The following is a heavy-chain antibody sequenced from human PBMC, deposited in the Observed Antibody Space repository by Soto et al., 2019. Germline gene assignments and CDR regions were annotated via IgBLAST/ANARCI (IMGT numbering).Heavy chain of an antibody. CDR3: ARHPGYGDYVGNYYYYGMDV. V-gene: IGHV5-51*01. D-gene: IGHD4-17*01. J-gene: IGHJ6*02. CDR1: GYSFTSYW. CDR2: IYPGDSDT. Sequence: GESLKISCKGSGYSFTSYWIGWVRQMPGKGLEWMGIIYPGDSDTRYRPSFQGQVTISADKSISTAYLQWSSLKASDTAMYYCARHPGYGDYVGNYYYYGMDVWGQGTTVTVSS.